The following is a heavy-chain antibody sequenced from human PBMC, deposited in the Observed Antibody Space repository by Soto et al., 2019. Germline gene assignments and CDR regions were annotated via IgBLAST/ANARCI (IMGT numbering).Heavy chain of an antibody. CDR2: ISSSSSTI. D-gene: IGHD2-15*01. CDR3: ARDRGYCSGGSCSDPNWFDP. Sequence: GGSLRLSCAASGFTFSSYSMNWVRQAPGKGLEWVSYISSSSSTIYYADSVKGRFTISRDNAKNSLYLQMNSLRDEDTAVYYCARDRGYCSGGSCSDPNWFDPWGQGTLVTVSS. J-gene: IGHJ5*02. V-gene: IGHV3-48*02. CDR1: GFTFSSYS.